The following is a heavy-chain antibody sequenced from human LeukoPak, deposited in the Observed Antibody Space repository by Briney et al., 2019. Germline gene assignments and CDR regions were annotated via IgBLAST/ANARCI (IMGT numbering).Heavy chain of an antibody. D-gene: IGHD1-26*01. CDR2: INGDGGST. CDR3: TSIVGTPNAFDI. CDR1: GFTFSNAR. J-gene: IGHJ3*02. Sequence: PGGSLRLSCAASGFTFSNARMSWVRQAPGKGLVWVARINGDGGSTTFADSVKGRFTISRDNAKNTLFLQMNSLRADDTAVYYCTSIVGTPNAFDIWGQGTMVTVSS. V-gene: IGHV3-74*01.